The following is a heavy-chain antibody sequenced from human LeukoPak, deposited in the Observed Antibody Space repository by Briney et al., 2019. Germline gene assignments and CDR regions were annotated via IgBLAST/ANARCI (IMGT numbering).Heavy chain of an antibody. D-gene: IGHD3-9*01. CDR3: AKDSAPGYRYFVR. V-gene: IGHV3-23*01. Sequence: GGSLRLSCAASGFTFSSYGMSWVRQAPGKGLEWVSAISGSGGSTYYADSVKGRFTISRDNSKNTLYLQMNSLRAEDTAVYYCAKDSAPGYRYFVRWGQGTLVTVSS. CDR1: GFTFSSYG. J-gene: IGHJ4*02. CDR2: ISGSGGST.